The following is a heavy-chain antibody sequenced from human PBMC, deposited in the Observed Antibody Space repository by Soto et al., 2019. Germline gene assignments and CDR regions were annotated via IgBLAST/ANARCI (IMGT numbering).Heavy chain of an antibody. CDR2: ISGSGGST. CDR1: GFTFSSYA. Sequence: EVQLLESGGGLVQPGGSLRLSCAASGFTFSSYAMSWVRQAPGKGLEWVSAISGSGGSTYYADSVKGRFTISRDNSKNSLYLKINCLRAEDTAVYYFAKRLIYDFWGGLGPAPYSFAYWGQGTLVPVSS. J-gene: IGHJ4*02. V-gene: IGHV3-23*01. CDR3: AKRLIYDFWGGLGPAPYSFAY. D-gene: IGHD3-3*01.